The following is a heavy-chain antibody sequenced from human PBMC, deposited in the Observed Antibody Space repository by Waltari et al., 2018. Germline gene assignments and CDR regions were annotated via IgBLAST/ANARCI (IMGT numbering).Heavy chain of an antibody. V-gene: IGHV4-59*01. Sequence: QVQLQESGPGLVKPSETLSLTCTVSGGSISSYYWSWIRQPPGKGLEWIGYIYYSGSTNYNPSLKSRVTISVDTSKNQFSLKLSSVTAADTAVYYCARGRDYYDSSPTFDYCGQGTLVTVSS. J-gene: IGHJ4*02. D-gene: IGHD3-22*01. CDR2: IYYSGST. CDR1: GGSISSYY. CDR3: ARGRDYYDSSPTFDY.